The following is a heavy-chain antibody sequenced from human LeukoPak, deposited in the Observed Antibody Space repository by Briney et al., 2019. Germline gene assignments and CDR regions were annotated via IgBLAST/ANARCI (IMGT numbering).Heavy chain of an antibody. D-gene: IGHD6-19*01. CDR1: GGSISSHY. CDR2: IASSRSN. Sequence: SETLSLNCTVSGGSISSHYWSWIRHPPGKGREGIGYIASSRSNNHKPSLKSRLTISVDTSKNQFSLKLSSVTAADTSVYYCARIGRSGWYGLFVDYWGQGTLVTVSS. J-gene: IGHJ4*02. CDR3: ARIGRSGWYGLFVDY. V-gene: IGHV4-59*11.